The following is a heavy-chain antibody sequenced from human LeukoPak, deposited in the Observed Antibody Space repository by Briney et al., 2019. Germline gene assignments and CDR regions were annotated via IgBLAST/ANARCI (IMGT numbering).Heavy chain of an antibody. CDR3: ARDPAVAGDPLDY. Sequence: SETLSLTCTVSGGSISSNYWSWIRQPAGKGLEWIGRIYTSGSTNYNPSLKSRVTMSVDTSKNQFSLKLSSVTAADTAVYYCARDPAVAGDPLDYWGQGTLVTVSS. D-gene: IGHD6-19*01. CDR1: GGSISSNY. CDR2: IYTSGST. V-gene: IGHV4-4*07. J-gene: IGHJ4*02.